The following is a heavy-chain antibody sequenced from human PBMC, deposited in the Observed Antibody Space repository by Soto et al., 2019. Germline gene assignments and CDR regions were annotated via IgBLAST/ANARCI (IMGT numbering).Heavy chain of an antibody. CDR1: GYIFTTYW. Sequence: GESLKISCKVSGYIFTTYWIGWVRQMPGEGLEWMGIIYPGDSDTRYSPSFQGQVTISADKSVNTAYLQWSSVKASDTAMYYCARRGYDYYSGMDVWGQGTTVTVSS. V-gene: IGHV5-51*01. CDR2: IYPGDSDT. CDR3: ARRGYDYYSGMDV. J-gene: IGHJ6*02.